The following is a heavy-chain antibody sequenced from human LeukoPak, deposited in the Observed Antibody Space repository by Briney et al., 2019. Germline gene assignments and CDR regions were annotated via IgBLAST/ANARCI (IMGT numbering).Heavy chain of an antibody. J-gene: IGHJ6*03. D-gene: IGHD3-10*01. Sequence: TSETLSLTCTVSGGSISSSSYYWGWIRQPPGKGLEWIGSIYYSGSTYYNPSLKSRVTISVDTSKNQFSLKLSSVTAADTAVYYCARGFRSRYYGSGSYYMDVWGKGTTVTVSS. CDR1: GGSISSSSYY. V-gene: IGHV4-39*01. CDR3: ARGFRSRYYGSGSYYMDV. CDR2: IYYSGST.